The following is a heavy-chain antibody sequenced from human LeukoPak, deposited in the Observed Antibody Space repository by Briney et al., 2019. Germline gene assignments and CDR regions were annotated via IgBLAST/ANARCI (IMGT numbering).Heavy chain of an antibody. Sequence: SETLSLTCTVSGDSITTTSYYWGWIRQPPGKGLEWIASIYYSGTTHYNPTLKSRVTISEDTSKNQVSLKLSSVTAADTAMYYCARAPRIVAVGAYWFDPWGQGTLVTVSS. CDR2: IYYSGTT. J-gene: IGHJ5*02. V-gene: IGHV4-39*07. D-gene: IGHD6-13*01. CDR3: ARAPRIVAVGAYWFDP. CDR1: GDSITTTSYY.